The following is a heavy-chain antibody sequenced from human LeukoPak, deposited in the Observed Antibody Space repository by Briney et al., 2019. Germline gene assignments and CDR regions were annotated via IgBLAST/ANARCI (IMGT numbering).Heavy chain of an antibody. J-gene: IGHJ4*02. D-gene: IGHD3-22*01. V-gene: IGHV3-30*03. CDR3: ARDRRAHYYDSSGYYTGGDY. Sequence: GRSLRLSCAASGFTFSSYGMHWVRQAPGKGLEWVAVISYDGSNKYYADSVKGRFTISRDNAKNSLYLQMNSLRAEDTAVYYCARDRRAHYYDSSGYYTGGDYWGQGTLVTVSS. CDR2: ISYDGSNK. CDR1: GFTFSSYG.